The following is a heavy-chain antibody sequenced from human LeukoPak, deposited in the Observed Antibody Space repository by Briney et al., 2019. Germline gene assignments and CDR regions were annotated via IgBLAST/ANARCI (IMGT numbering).Heavy chain of an antibody. CDR2: IYPVDSDT. V-gene: IGHV5-51*01. Sequence: GESLKISCQGSGYTFSTYWIAWVRQMPGKGLEWMGIIYPVDSDTRYSPSFQGQVTISADKSINTAYLQWSSLKASDTAIYYCARRTEYSATFDPWGQGTLVTVSS. J-gene: IGHJ5*02. CDR3: ARRTEYSATFDP. CDR1: GYTFSTYW. D-gene: IGHD2/OR15-2a*01.